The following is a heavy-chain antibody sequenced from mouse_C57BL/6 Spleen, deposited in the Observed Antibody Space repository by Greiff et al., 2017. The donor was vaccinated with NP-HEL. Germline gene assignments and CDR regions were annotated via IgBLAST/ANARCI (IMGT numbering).Heavy chain of an antibody. CDR3: ASVTTAGDY. D-gene: IGHD1-2*01. V-gene: IGHV5-4*03. CDR2: ISDGGSYT. J-gene: IGHJ2*01. Sequence: EVMLVESGGGLVKPGGSLKLSCAASGFTFSSYAMSWVRQTPEKRLEWVATISDGGSYTYYPDNVKGRFTISRDNAKNNLYLQMSHLKSEDTAMYYCASVTTAGDYWGQGTTLTVSS. CDR1: GFTFSSYA.